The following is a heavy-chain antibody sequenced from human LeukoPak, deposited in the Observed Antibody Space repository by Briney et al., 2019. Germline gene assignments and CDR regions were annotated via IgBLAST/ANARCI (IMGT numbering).Heavy chain of an antibody. D-gene: IGHD5-12*01. J-gene: IGHJ6*03. V-gene: IGHV3-74*01. Sequence: GGSLRLSCAASGFTFSAYWMHWVRQAPGEGLVWVSRVKYDGSTTTYADSVKGRFTISRDNAKNILYLQMNSLRAEDTAVYYCARDEYSGLYYYMDVWGKGTTVTVSS. CDR1: GFTFSAYW. CDR3: ARDEYSGLYYYMDV. CDR2: VKYDGSTT.